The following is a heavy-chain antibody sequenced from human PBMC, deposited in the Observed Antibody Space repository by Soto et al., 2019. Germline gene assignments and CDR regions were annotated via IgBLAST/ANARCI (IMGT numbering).Heavy chain of an antibody. V-gene: IGHV3-33*01. CDR2: IWYDGSNK. D-gene: IGHD5-18*01. Sequence: GGSLRLSCAASGFTFSNYGMHWVRQTPGRGLEWVAVIWYDGSNKYYADSVKGRFTISRDNSKNTLYLQMNSLRAEDTAVYYCVGYTYGPPGFDYWGQGTLVTVSS. J-gene: IGHJ4*02. CDR3: VGYTYGPPGFDY. CDR1: GFTFSNYG.